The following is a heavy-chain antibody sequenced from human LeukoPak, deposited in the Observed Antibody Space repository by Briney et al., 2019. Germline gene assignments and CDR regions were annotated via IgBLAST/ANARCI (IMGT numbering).Heavy chain of an antibody. V-gene: IGHV3-23*01. CDR2: ISGSGGNT. CDR1: GFTFTSYA. CDR3: AKQATMIVVVTDY. J-gene: IGHJ4*02. D-gene: IGHD3-22*01. Sequence: GGSLRLSCAASGFTFTSYAMSWVRQAPGKGLEWVSAISGSGGNTYYADSVKGRFTISRDNSKNMLYLQMNSLRAEDTAVYYCAKQATMIVVVTDYWGQGTLVTVSS.